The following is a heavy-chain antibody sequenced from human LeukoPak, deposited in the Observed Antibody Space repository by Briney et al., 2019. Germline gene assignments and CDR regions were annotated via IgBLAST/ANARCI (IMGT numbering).Heavy chain of an antibody. Sequence: ASVTVSCKASGYTFTSYYMHWVRQAPGQGLEWMGIINPSGGSTSYAQKFQGRVTMTRDTSIGTAYMELSRLRSDDTAVYYCARDCCTDYYDSSGYPGDAFDIWGQGTMVTVSS. CDR2: INPSGGST. J-gene: IGHJ3*02. CDR1: GYTFTSYY. V-gene: IGHV1-46*01. CDR3: ARDCCTDYYDSSGYPGDAFDI. D-gene: IGHD3-22*01.